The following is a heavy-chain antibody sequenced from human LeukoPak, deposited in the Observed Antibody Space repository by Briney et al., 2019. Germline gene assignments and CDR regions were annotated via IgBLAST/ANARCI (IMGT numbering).Heavy chain of an antibody. V-gene: IGHV3-7*01. D-gene: IGHD2-2*01. Sequence: AGGSLRLSCAASGFTFSSYWMSWVRQAPGKGLEWVANIKQDGSEKYYVDSVKGRFTISRDNAKNPLYLQMNSLRAEDTAVYYCARAAVVVPAAKAGWYYYYYMDVWGKGTTVTVSS. CDR3: ARAAVVVPAAKAGWYYYYYMDV. CDR2: IKQDGSEK. CDR1: GFTFSSYW. J-gene: IGHJ6*03.